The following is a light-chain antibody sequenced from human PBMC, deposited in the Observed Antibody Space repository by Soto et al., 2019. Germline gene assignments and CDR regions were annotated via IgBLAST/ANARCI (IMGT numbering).Light chain of an antibody. CDR1: SSDVGGYNY. V-gene: IGLV2-14*01. Sequence: SVLNQPVSVSGSPAQSITISCTGTSSDVGGYNYVSWYQHHPGKAPKLIIYEVSYRPSGVSNRFSGSKSGNTASLNISGLQADDEADYYCCSYTSTSTHVFGTGTKVTVL. J-gene: IGLJ1*01. CDR2: EVS. CDR3: CSYTSTSTHV.